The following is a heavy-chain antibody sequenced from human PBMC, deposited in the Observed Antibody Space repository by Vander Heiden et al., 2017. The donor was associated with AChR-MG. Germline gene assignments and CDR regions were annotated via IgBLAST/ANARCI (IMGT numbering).Heavy chain of an antibody. CDR1: SYTFTSYG. V-gene: IGHV1-18*01. D-gene: IGHD3-10*01. CDR2: ISAYNGNT. J-gene: IGHJ6*02. CDR3: ARDQWFGELLFHYYYYGMDV. Sequence: QVQLVQSGAEVKKPGASVTVSCTASSYTFTSYGLSGVRQAPGQGLEWMGWISAYNGNTNYAQKLQGRVTMTTDTSTSTAYMELRSLRSDDTAVYYCARDQWFGELLFHYYYYGMDVWGQGTTVTVSS.